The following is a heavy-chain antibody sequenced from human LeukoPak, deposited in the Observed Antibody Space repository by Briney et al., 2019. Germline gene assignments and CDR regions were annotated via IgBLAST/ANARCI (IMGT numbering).Heavy chain of an antibody. D-gene: IGHD3-22*01. V-gene: IGHV4-59*01. CDR3: AGASYDSSGVH. Sequence: SKTLSLTCTLSGGSISSYYWSWIRQPPGKGLEWIGYIYYSGSTNYNPSLKSRVTISVDTSKNQFSLKLSSVTAADTAVYYCAGASYDSSGVHWGQGTLVTVSS. CDR1: GGSISSYY. CDR2: IYYSGST. J-gene: IGHJ4*02.